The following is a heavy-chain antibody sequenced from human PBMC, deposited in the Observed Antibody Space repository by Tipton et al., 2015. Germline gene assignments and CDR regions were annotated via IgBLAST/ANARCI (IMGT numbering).Heavy chain of an antibody. D-gene: IGHD3/OR15-3a*01. V-gene: IGHV1-69*01. CDR3: ATTQHFDAIHFLDGFEI. CDR2: IKPFFNNT. Sequence: QLVQSGAEVKKPGSSVKVSCAASGGAINSLDISWVRQAPGQGPEWVGGIKPFFNNTKNAERFQGRVTLYADEITDTAYMELSSLRSDDTAVYYCATTQHFDAIHFLDGFEIWGQGTMVTVSS. CDR1: GGAINSLD. J-gene: IGHJ3*02.